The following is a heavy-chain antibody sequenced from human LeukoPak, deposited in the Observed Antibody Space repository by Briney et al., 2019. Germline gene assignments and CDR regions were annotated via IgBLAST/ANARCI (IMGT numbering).Heavy chain of an antibody. D-gene: IGHD3-22*01. J-gene: IGHJ4*02. V-gene: IGHV4-59*08. Sequence: SETLSLTCTVSGDSITEYHWSWIRQPPGKGLEWIGYIHYSGSTNYNPSLKSRVIMSVDTSKNQFSLELSSVTAADTAVYYCARRSSGYYSNYLDYWGQGTLVTVSS. CDR2: IHYSGST. CDR3: ARRSSGYYSNYLDY. CDR1: GDSITEYH.